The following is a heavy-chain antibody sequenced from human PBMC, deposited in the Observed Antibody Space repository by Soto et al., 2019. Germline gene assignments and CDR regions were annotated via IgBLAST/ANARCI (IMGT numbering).Heavy chain of an antibody. CDR2: IKSKTDGVTT. CDR1: GFTFSNAW. CDR3: TTDCSRGSCYLGCDY. J-gene: IGHJ4*02. V-gene: IGHV3-15*07. Sequence: EVQLVESGGGLVKPGGSLRLSCAASGFTFSNAWMNWVRQAPGKGLEWVGRIKSKTDGVTTDYAAPVKGRFTISRDDSKNTLYLQMNSLKAEDTAVYYCTTDCSRGSCYLGCDYWGQGTLVTVSS. D-gene: IGHD2-15*01.